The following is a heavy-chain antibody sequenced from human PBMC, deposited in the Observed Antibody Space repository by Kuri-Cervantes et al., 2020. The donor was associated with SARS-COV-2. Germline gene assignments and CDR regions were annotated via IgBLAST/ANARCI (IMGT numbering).Heavy chain of an antibody. J-gene: IGHJ3*02. CDR3: ARGPRVYDILTGYYCAFDI. CDR1: GFTFSSYS. D-gene: IGHD3-9*01. CDR2: ISSSSSYI. V-gene: IGHV3-21*01. Sequence: LTCAASGFTFSSYSMNWVRQAPGKGLEWVSSISSSSSYIYYADSVKGRFTISRDNAKNSLYLQMNSLRAEDTAVYYCARGPRVYDILTGYYCAFDIWGQGTMVTVSS.